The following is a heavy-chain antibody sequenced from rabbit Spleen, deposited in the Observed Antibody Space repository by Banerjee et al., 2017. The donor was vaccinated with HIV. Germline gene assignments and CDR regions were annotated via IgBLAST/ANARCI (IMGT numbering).Heavy chain of an antibody. CDR3: ARAMDSSYGGFNL. Sequence: QSLQESGGGLFQPGGSLALTCKASGFSLSNNYVMCWVRQAPGKGLEWIGCINTGSGSAYYASWVISRFTIASNTNQNTVTLQMTSLTGADTATYFCARAMDSSYGGFNLWGPGTLVTVS. J-gene: IGHJ4*01. CDR2: INTGSGSA. V-gene: IGHV1S28*01. D-gene: IGHD6-1*01. CDR1: GFSLSNNY.